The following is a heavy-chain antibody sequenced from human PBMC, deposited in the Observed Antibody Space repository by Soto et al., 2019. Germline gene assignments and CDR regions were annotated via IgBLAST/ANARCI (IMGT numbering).Heavy chain of an antibody. CDR3: AREVVVVPAGGMDV. V-gene: IGHV3-48*03. J-gene: IGHJ6*02. D-gene: IGHD2-2*01. CDR2: ISSSGSTI. Sequence: PGGSLRLSCAASGFTFSSYEMNWVRQSPGKGLEWVSYISSSGSTIYYADSVKGRFTISRDNAKNSLYLQMNSLRAEDTAVYYCAREVVVVPAGGMDVWGQGTTVTVSS. CDR1: GFTFSSYE.